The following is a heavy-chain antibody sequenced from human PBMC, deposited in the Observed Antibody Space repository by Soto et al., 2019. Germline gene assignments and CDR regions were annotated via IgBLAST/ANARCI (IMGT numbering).Heavy chain of an antibody. Sequence: GAAVKVSCKACGGTFSSYANRWVRQAPGQGREWMGGIIPIFGTANYAQKFQGRVTITADESTSTAYMELSSLRSEDTAVYYCARDRGIFGVVTMGYYGIRVWGQGTTVPVSS. CDR3: ARDRGIFGVVTMGYYGIRV. CDR2: IIPIFGTA. J-gene: IGHJ6*02. V-gene: IGHV1-69*13. CDR1: GGTFSSYA. D-gene: IGHD3-3*01.